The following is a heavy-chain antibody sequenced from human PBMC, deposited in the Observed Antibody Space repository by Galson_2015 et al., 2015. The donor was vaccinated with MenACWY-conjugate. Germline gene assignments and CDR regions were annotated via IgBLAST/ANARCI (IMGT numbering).Heavy chain of an antibody. V-gene: IGHV3-7*03. D-gene: IGHD4-17*01. CDR3: ARTRDYSFPFIDVH. Sequence: SLRLSCAASGFSFSSHGMSWVRQAPGKGLEWVAYVRQDEGEKNYVDSVKGRFTISRDNAKKSLYLQMKSLRGEDTAIYYCARTRDYSFPFIDVHWGQGALVTVSS. J-gene: IGHJ1*01. CDR1: GFSFSSHG. CDR2: VRQDEGEK.